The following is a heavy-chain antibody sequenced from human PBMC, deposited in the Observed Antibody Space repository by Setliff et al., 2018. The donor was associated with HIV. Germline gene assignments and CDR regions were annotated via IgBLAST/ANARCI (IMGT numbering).Heavy chain of an antibody. V-gene: IGHV1-69*13. CDR2: IIPIFGTA. Sequence: RASVKVSCKASGGTFSSYAISWVRQAPGQGLEWMGGIIPIFGTANYAQKFQGRVTITADESTSTAYMELSSLRSEDTAVYYCARDRSNYVGLDAFDIWGQGTMVTVSS. CDR3: ARDRSNYVGLDAFDI. CDR1: GGTFSSYA. D-gene: IGHD4-4*01. J-gene: IGHJ3*02.